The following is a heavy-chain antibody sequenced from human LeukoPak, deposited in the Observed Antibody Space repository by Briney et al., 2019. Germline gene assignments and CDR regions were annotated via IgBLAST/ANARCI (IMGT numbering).Heavy chain of an antibody. CDR3: ARVRGSYKILNWFDP. D-gene: IGHD1-26*01. Sequence: PSETLSLTCTVSGGSTSSYYWSWIRQPPGKGLEWIGYIYYSGSTNYNPSLKSRVTISVDTSKNQFSLKLSSVTAADTAVYYCARVRGSYKILNWFDPWGQGTLVTVSS. J-gene: IGHJ5*02. CDR2: IYYSGST. CDR1: GGSTSSYY. V-gene: IGHV4-59*01.